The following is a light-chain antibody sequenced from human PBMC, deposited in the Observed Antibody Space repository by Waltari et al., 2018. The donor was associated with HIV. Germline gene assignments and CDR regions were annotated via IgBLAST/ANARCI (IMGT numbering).Light chain of an antibody. CDR3: QKYGRSPPLT. CDR2: GVS. Sequence: EVVLTQSPETLSWSPGERATLSCRARPGIGSDYLAGYQQKPGQAPRLLIYGVSNRAPGIPARFSGSGSGTDFTLTITGLEPEDFAVYYCQKYGRSPPLTFGGWTNVEIK. CDR1: PGIGSDY. V-gene: IGKV3-20*01. J-gene: IGKJ4*01.